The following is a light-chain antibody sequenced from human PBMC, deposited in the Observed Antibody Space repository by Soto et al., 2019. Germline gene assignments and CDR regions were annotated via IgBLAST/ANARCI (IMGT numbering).Light chain of an antibody. CDR2: RAS. Sequence: EVVLTQSPATLSVSPGERATLSCRASQSVVENLAWYQQKPGQAPRLLIYRASTRATGVTDRFSGAGSGTEFTLTIRSLQSEDFAVYYCQQYDKWPPITFGQGTRLEVK. V-gene: IGKV3-15*01. CDR1: QSVVEN. CDR3: QQYDKWPPIT. J-gene: IGKJ5*01.